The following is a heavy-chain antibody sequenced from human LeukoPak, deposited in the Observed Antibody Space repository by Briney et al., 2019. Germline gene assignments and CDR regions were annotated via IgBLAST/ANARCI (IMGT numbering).Heavy chain of an antibody. CDR2: INTDGSST. D-gene: IGHD1-26*01. CDR3: ARVTVGAVNDY. V-gene: IGHV3-74*01. J-gene: IGHJ4*02. CDR1: GFPFSAYW. Sequence: GGSLRLSCAASGFPFSAYWMFWVRQVPGKGLVWVSRINTDGSSTKYADSVKGRFTISRDSPNNTLYLQMNSLRAEDTAVYYCARVTVGAVNDYWGQGTLVTVSS.